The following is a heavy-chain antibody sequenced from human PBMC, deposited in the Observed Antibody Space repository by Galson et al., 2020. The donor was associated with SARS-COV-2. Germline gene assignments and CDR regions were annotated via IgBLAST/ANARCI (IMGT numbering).Heavy chain of an antibody. J-gene: IGHJ3*02. D-gene: IGHD2-15*01. CDR2: IYYSGST. CDR3: ARVDCSGGSGYYYAFEI. V-gene: IGHV4-59*12. Sequence: SETLSLTCTVSGGSISSYYWSWIRQPPGKGLEWIGYIYYSGSTNYNPSLKSRVTISVDTSKNQFSLKLSSVTAADTAVYYCARVDCSGGSGYYYAFEIWGQGTMGSVSS. CDR1: GGSISSYY.